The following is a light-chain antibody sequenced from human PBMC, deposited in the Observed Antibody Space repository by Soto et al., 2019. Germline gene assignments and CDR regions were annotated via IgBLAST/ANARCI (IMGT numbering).Light chain of an antibody. Sequence: IVLTQSPATLSLSPGEGASLACRPSQTIGTALAWYQVRPGQAPGLLIFDASTRAPGVPPRFSGSRSGSDFTLTISSLDLEDFALYYCQQRSAWPFTFGGGT. CDR1: QTIGTA. CDR2: DAS. CDR3: QQRSAWPFT. J-gene: IGKJ4*01. V-gene: IGKV3-11*01.